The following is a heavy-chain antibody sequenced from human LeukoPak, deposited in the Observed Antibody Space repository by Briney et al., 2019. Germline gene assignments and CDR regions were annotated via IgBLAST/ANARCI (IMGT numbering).Heavy chain of an antibody. CDR2: IYYSGST. CDR1: GGSISSYY. V-gene: IGHV4-59*01. Sequence: PSETLSLTCTVSGGSISSYYWSWIRQPPGKGLEWIGYIYYSGSTNYNPSLKSRVTISVDTSKNQFSLKLSSVTAADTAVYYCAREMIRSYGGNLDNWFDPWGQGTLVTVSS. CDR3: AREMIRSYGGNLDNWFDP. D-gene: IGHD4-23*01. J-gene: IGHJ5*02.